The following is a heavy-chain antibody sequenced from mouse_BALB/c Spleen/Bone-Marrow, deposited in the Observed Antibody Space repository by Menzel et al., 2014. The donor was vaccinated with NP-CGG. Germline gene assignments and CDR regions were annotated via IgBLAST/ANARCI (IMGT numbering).Heavy chain of an antibody. CDR1: GYTFTSYY. CDR3: TRSGTSWLRRSWYFDV. D-gene: IGHD2-2*01. V-gene: IGHV1S81*02. Sequence: VQLVESGAELVKPGASVKLSCKASGYTFTSYYMCWVKQRPGQGLEWIGEINPSNGGTNFNEKFKSKATLTVDKSSSTAYMQLSSLTSEDSAVYYCTRSGTSWLRRSWYFDVWGAGTTVTVSS. J-gene: IGHJ1*01. CDR2: INPSNGGT.